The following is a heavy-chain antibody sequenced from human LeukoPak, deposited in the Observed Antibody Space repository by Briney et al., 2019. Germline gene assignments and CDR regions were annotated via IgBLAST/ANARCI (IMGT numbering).Heavy chain of an antibody. J-gene: IGHJ3*02. Sequence: PGRSLRLSCAASGFTFDDYAMHWVRQAPGKGLERVSGISWNSGSIGYADSVKGRFTISRDNAKNSLYLQMNSLRAEDTALYYCAKDSGSYYDAFDIWGQGTMVTVSS. D-gene: IGHD1-26*01. CDR2: ISWNSGSI. V-gene: IGHV3-9*01. CDR1: GFTFDDYA. CDR3: AKDSGSYYDAFDI.